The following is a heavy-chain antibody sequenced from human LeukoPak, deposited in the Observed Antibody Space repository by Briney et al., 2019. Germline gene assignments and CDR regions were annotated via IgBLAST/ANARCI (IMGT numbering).Heavy chain of an antibody. J-gene: IGHJ6*03. CDR2: ISGSGGST. Sequence: GGSLRLSCAASGFTFSSYSMSWVRPAPGKGLQWVSAISGSGGSTFYADSVKGRFTISRDNSKNTLYLQMNSMRAEDTAVYYCAKDSSSGSRCYYMDVWGKGTTVTVSS. V-gene: IGHV3-23*01. CDR3: AKDSSSGSRCYYMDV. CDR1: GFTFSSYS. D-gene: IGHD3-22*01.